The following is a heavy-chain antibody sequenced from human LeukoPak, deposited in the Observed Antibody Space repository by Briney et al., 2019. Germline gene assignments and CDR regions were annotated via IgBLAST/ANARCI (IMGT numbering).Heavy chain of an antibody. J-gene: IGHJ4*02. CDR3: ARSPSPYSSGWYFNY. CDR1: GDSVSINSAA. D-gene: IGHD6-19*01. V-gene: IGHV6-1*01. Sequence: SQTLSLTCAISGDSVSINSAAWNWIRQSPSRGLEWLGRTYQRSKWYNDYAVSVKSRITINPDISKNQFSLQLNSVTPEDTAVYYCARSPSPYSSGWYFNYWGQGTLVTVSS. CDR2: TYQRSKWYN.